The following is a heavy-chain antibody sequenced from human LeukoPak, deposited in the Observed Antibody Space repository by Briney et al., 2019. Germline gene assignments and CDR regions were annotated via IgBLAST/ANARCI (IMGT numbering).Heavy chain of an antibody. J-gene: IGHJ6*02. CDR1: EFTFSSYW. D-gene: IGHD1-26*01. CDR3: ARGRSYLDV. Sequence: GGSLRLSFAAPEFTFSSYWMSWVGQAPGKGLEWVANIKQDGSEKYYVDSVKGRFTISRDNAKNSLYLQMNSLRAEDTAAYYCARGRSYLDVWGQGTTVTVSS. CDR2: IKQDGSEK. V-gene: IGHV3-7*05.